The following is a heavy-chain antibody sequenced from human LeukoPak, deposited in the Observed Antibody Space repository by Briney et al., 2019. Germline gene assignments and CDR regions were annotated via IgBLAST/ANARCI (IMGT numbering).Heavy chain of an antibody. J-gene: IGHJ6*03. CDR2: ISSSGSTM. D-gene: IGHD1-14*01. Sequence: GGTLTLSCAASGFTFSSYGMSWVRQAAGKGLEWVSYISSSGSTMYYADSVKGRVTISRDNANNSLSLQMNSLRAEDTAVYYCARSPAGANYYLDVWGKGTTVTISS. V-gene: IGHV3-48*04. CDR1: GFTFSSYG. CDR3: ARSPAGANYYLDV.